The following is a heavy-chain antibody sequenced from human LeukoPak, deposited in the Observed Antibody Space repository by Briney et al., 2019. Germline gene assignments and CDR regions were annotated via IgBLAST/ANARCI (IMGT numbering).Heavy chain of an antibody. J-gene: IGHJ4*02. CDR2: FYSGGSA. CDR1: GGSISSSNYH. Sequence: SETLSLTCIVPGGSISSSNYHWAWIRQPPGKGLEWIGTFYSGGSAYYNPSLTSRVSISKDTSDNQFSLRLYPVTAADTAVYYCARKQGGTMYDVWGQGTQVAVSS. V-gene: IGHV4-39*07. CDR3: ARKQGGTMYDV. D-gene: IGHD1-7*01.